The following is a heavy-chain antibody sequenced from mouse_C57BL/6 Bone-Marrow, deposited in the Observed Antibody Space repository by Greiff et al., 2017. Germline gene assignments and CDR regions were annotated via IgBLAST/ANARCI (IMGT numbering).Heavy chain of an antibody. D-gene: IGHD2-4*01. J-gene: IGHJ2*01. CDR1: GYSFTGYY. Sequence: EVQLVESGPELVKPGASVKISCKASGYSFTGYYMHWVKQSHGNILDWIGYIYPYNGVSSYNQKFKGKATLTVDKSSSTAYMELRSLTSEDSAVYYCAREGNDYDGTGFDYWGQGTTLTVSS. V-gene: IGHV1-31*01. CDR2: IYPYNGVS. CDR3: AREGNDYDGTGFDY.